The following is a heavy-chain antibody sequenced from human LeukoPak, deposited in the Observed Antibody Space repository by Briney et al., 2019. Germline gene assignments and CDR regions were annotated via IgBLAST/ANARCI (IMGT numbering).Heavy chain of an antibody. V-gene: IGHV1-18*01. Sequence: PRASVKVSCKASGYTLTSYGISWVRPAPGQGLEWMGWISAYNGNTNYAQTLQGRVTMTTDTSTSTAYTELRSLRCVDTAVYYCASEPYCGGDCSIRYFQHWRQGTLVTVSP. J-gene: IGHJ1*01. D-gene: IGHD2-21*02. CDR2: ISAYNGNT. CDR3: ASEPYCGGDCSIRYFQH. CDR1: GYTLTSYG.